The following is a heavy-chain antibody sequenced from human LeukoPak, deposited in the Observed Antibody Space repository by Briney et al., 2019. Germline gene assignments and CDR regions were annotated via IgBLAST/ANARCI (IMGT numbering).Heavy chain of an antibody. CDR2: ISSSSSYI. CDR3: ARDRWSAGGNYQY. Sequence: MTGGSLRLSCAASGFTFSSYSMNWVRQAPGRGLEWVSSISSSSSYIYYADSVKGRFTISRDNAKNSLYLQMNSLRAEDTAVYYCARDRWSAGGNYQYWGQGTLVTVSS. CDR1: GFTFSSYS. D-gene: IGHD4-23*01. J-gene: IGHJ4*02. V-gene: IGHV3-21*01.